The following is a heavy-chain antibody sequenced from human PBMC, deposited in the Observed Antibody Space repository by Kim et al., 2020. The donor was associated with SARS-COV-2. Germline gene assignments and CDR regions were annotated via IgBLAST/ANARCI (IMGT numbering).Heavy chain of an antibody. Sequence: TNYADSVKGRFTISRDNAKNSLYLQMNSLRAEDTAVYYCARRRGGGALDYWGQGTLVTVSS. CDR2: T. J-gene: IGHJ4*02. V-gene: IGHV3-11*03. D-gene: IGHD3-10*01. CDR3: ARRRGGGALDY.